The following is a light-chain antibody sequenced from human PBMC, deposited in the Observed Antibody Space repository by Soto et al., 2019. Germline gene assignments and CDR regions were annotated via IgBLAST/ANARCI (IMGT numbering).Light chain of an antibody. CDR1: SSNIGTRYD. V-gene: IGLV1-40*01. CDR3: QSYDSSLSGSL. Sequence: QAVVTQPPSVSGAPGQRVNISCTGTSSNIGTRYDVHWYQQVPGAAPKLLIYGNTNRPSGVPDRFSASKSGTSASLAITGLRAEDEADYYCQSYDSSLSGSLFGGGTKLTVL. J-gene: IGLJ2*01. CDR2: GNT.